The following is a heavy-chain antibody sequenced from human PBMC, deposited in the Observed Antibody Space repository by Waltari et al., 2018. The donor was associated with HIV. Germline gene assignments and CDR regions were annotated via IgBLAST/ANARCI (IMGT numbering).Heavy chain of an antibody. CDR3: ARFHYYGSGSYYYYFDY. D-gene: IGHD3-10*01. Sequence: QLQLQESGPGLVKPSETLSLTCTVSGGSISSSSYYWGWIRQPPGKGLEWIGNIYYRGSTYYNPSLKSRVTISVDTSKNQFSLKLSSVTAADTAVYYCARFHYYGSGSYYYYFDYWGHGTLVTVSS. CDR1: GGSISSSSYY. CDR2: IYYRGST. V-gene: IGHV4-39*01. J-gene: IGHJ4*01.